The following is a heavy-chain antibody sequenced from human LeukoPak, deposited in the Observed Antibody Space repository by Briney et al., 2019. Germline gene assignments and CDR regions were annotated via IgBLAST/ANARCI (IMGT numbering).Heavy chain of an antibody. J-gene: IGHJ4*02. V-gene: IGHV3-23*01. D-gene: IGHD5-18*01. CDR3: AKAGGYSYGPDY. CDR1: GFTFSNYG. CDR2: LSRSGDSP. Sequence: GGSLRLSCAASGFTFSNYGMSWVRQAPGKGLEWVSTLSRSGDSPYYADSVKGRFTISRDNSKNTLYLQMNSLRAEDTAVYYCAKAGGYSYGPDYWGQGTLVTVSS.